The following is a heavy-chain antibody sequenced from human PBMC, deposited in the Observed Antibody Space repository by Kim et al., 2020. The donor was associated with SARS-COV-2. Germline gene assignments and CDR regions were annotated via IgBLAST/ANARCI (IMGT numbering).Heavy chain of an antibody. Sequence: GGSLRLSCKASGITFTNAWMSWVRQAPGKGLEWVGRITSKVDGETTDYAAPVNGRISISRDDSKKTLFLEVNSLKTDDTAVYYCATLGGATGDYDILWGRGTLVTVSS. V-gene: IGHV3-15*01. J-gene: IGHJ4*02. D-gene: IGHD2-21*01. CDR1: GITFTNAW. CDR3: ATLGGATGDYDIL. CDR2: ITSKVDGETT.